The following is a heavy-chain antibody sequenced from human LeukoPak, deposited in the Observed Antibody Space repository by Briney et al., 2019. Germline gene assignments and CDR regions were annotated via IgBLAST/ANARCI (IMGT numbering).Heavy chain of an antibody. CDR1: GYTFTGYY. Sequence: ASVKVSCKASGYTFTGYYMHWVRQAPGQGREWMGWINPNSGGTNYAQTFQGRVTMTRDTSISTAYMELSRLRSDDTAVYYCASSNYYGSGSYYTPVGYWGQGTLVTVSS. CDR3: ASSNYYGSGSYYTPVGY. J-gene: IGHJ4*02. V-gene: IGHV1-2*02. D-gene: IGHD3-10*01. CDR2: INPNSGGT.